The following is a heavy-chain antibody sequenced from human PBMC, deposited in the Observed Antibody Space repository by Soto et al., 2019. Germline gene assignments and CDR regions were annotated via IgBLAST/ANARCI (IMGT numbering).Heavy chain of an antibody. CDR3: ATLPPRAVVTRVPVPA. CDR1: GGSISSTNW. Sequence: QVQLRESGPGLVKTSGTLSLTCVVSGGSISSTNWWTWVRQPPGKGLEWIGEIYHSGSPTFSPSLVGPASLSVGKSNNQFSMRLRSLPAAATAVYWWATLPPRAVVTRVPVPAWGPGIVVTVSS. D-gene: IGHD5-18*01. CDR2: IYHSGSP. V-gene: IGHV4-4*01. J-gene: IGHJ5*02.